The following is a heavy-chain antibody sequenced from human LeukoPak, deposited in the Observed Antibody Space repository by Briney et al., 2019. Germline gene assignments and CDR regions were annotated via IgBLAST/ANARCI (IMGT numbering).Heavy chain of an antibody. CDR2: ISGSGGST. Sequence: GGSLRLSCAGSGFTFSGYAMSWVRQAPGMGLEWVSAISGSGGSTYYADSVKGRFNVSRDNSKNTLYLQMNSLRAEDTAVYYSAKSPTGSDGYYAVDYWGQGTLVSVSS. CDR3: AKSPTGSDGYYAVDY. V-gene: IGHV3-23*01. J-gene: IGHJ4*02. D-gene: IGHD3-3*01. CDR1: GFTFSGYA.